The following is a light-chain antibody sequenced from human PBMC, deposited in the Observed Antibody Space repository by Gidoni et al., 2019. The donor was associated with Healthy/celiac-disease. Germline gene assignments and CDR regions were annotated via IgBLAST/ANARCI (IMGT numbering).Light chain of an antibody. CDR1: QGISSY. CDR3: QQLNSYPLT. CDR2: AAS. V-gene: IGKV1-9*01. Sequence: GDRFTLTCRASQGISSYLAWYQQKPEKAPKLLIYAASTLQSGVPSRFSGSGSGTDFTLTSSRLQPEDFANYYWQQLNSYPLTFGGGTKVEIK. J-gene: IGKJ4*01.